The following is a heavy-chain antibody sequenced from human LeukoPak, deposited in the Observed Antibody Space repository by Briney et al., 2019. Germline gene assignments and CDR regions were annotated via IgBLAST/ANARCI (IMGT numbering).Heavy chain of an antibody. Sequence: SVKVSCKASGGTFSSYAISWVRQAPGQGLEWMGGIIPIFGTANYAQKFQGRVTMTRDTSISTAYMELSRLRSDDTAVYYCARDLRSIAARPVYAAEGYWGQGTLVTVSS. V-gene: IGHV1-69*05. J-gene: IGHJ4*02. D-gene: IGHD6-6*01. CDR1: GGTFSSYA. CDR3: ARDLRSIAARPVYAAEGY. CDR2: IIPIFGTA.